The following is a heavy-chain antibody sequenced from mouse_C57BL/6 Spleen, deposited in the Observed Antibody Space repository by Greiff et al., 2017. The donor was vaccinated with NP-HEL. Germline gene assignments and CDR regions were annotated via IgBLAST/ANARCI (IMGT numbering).Heavy chain of an antibody. J-gene: IGHJ4*01. CDR2: ISYDGSN. V-gene: IGHV3-6*01. CDR3: AKRAAMDY. CDR1: GYSITSGYY. Sequence: EVKLQESGPGLVKPSQSLSLTCSVTGYSITSGYYWNWIRQFPGNKLEWMGYISYDGSNNYNPSLKNRISITRDTSKNQFFLKLNSVTTEDTATYYCAKRAAMDYWGQGTSVTVSS.